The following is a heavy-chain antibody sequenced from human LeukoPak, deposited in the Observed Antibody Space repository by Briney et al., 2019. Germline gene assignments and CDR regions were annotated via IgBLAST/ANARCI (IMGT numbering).Heavy chain of an antibody. CDR2: IYYSGST. V-gene: IGHV4-59*01. D-gene: IGHD3-16*01. CDR1: GGSISSYY. CDR3: ARELGGSYNWFDP. Sequence: SETLSLTCTVSGGSISSYYWSWIRQPPGKGLEWIGYIYYSGSTNYYPSLKSRVTISVDTSKHQFSLKLSSVTAADTAIYYCARELGGSYNWFDPWGQGTLVTVSS. J-gene: IGHJ5*02.